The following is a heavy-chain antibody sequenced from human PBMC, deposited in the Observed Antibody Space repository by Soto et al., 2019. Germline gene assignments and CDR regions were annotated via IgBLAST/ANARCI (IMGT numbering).Heavy chain of an antibody. J-gene: IGHJ4*02. V-gene: IGHV1-46*01. Sequence: ASVKVSCKASGYTFTSYYMHWVRQAPGQGLEWMGIINPSGGSTSYAQKFQGRVTMTRDTSTSTVYMELSSLRSEDTAVYYCERDLNPALIAAAGTLGGYWGQGTLVTVSS. CDR3: ERDLNPALIAAAGTLGGY. CDR2: INPSGGST. D-gene: IGHD6-13*01. CDR1: GYTFTSYY.